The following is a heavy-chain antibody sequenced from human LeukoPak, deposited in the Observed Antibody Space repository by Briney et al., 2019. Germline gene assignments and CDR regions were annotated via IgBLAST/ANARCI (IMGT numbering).Heavy chain of an antibody. Sequence: ASVKVSCKASGYTFTGYYMHWVRQAPGQGLEWMGWINPNSGGTNYAQKFQGRVTMTRDTSISTAYVELSRLRSDDTAVYYCARSTVLYYYMDVWGKGTTVTVSS. CDR2: INPNSGGT. V-gene: IGHV1-2*02. J-gene: IGHJ6*03. CDR1: GYTFTGYY. CDR3: ARSTVLYYYMDV. D-gene: IGHD4-17*01.